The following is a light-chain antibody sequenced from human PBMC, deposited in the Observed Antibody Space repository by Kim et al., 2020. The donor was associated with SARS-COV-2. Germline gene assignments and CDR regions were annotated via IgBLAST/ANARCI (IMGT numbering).Light chain of an antibody. Sequence: PASISCRSRQSLLDSTGSDYLDWYLQKPGQSPQLLIYLGSNRASGVPDRCSGRGSGTDFTLKISRMEAEDVGVYYCMQALQPPLTFGQWTKVDIK. CDR2: LGS. J-gene: IGKJ1*01. CDR1: QSLLDSTGSDY. CDR3: MQALQPPLT. V-gene: IGKV2-28*01.